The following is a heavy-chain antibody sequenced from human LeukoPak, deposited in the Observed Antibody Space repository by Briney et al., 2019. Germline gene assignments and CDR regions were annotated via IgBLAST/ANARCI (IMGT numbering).Heavy chain of an antibody. D-gene: IGHD3-3*01. CDR2: ISAYNGNA. V-gene: IGHV1-18*01. CDR1: GYTFTSYG. J-gene: IGHJ5*02. CDR3: ARVYYDFWSGYSTFDP. Sequence: ASVKVSCKASGYTFTSYGISWVRQAPGQGLEWMGWISAYNGNANYAQKLQGRVTMTTDTSTSTAYMELRSLRSDDTAVYYCARVYYDFWSGYSTFDPWGQGTLVTVSS.